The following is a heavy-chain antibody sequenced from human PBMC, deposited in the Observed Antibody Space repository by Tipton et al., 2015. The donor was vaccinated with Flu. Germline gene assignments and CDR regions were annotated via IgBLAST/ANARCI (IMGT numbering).Heavy chain of an antibody. CDR3: ASGRYYGMDV. Sequence: GSLRLSCAASGFTFSSYAMHWVRQAPGMGLEFVSAISSNGDNTYYANSVKGRFTISRDNSKNTLYLQLNSLRAEDTAVYYCASGRYYGMDVWGQGNTVTVSS. V-gene: IGHV3-64*01. CDR1: GFTFSSYA. D-gene: IGHD3-10*01. CDR2: ISSNGDNT. J-gene: IGHJ6*02.